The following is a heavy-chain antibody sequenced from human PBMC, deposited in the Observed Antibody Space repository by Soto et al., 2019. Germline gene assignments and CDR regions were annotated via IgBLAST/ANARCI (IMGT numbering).Heavy chain of an antibody. CDR3: AHRPSYCSGGSCYSGFDY. CDR1: GFSLSTSGVG. CDR2: IYWDDDK. Sequence: QITLKESGPPLVKPTQTLTLTCTFSGFSLSTSGVGVGWIRQPPGKALEWLALIYWDDDKRYSPSLKSRLTLTKDPPKNQLVLTMTNMDPVDTATYYCAHRPSYCSGGSCYSGFDYWGQGTLVTVSS. D-gene: IGHD2-15*01. J-gene: IGHJ4*02. V-gene: IGHV2-5*02.